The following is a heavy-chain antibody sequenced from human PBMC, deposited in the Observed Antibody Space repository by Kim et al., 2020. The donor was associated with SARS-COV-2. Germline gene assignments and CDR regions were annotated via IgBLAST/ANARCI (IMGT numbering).Heavy chain of an antibody. J-gene: IGHJ4*02. CDR2: LRSKTDGGPT. D-gene: IGHD6-19*01. V-gene: IGHV3-15*01. Sequence: GGSLRLSCATSGISLTNGWMTWVRLAPGKGLEWVGRLRSKTDGGPTDYAAPVKGRFFISRHDSKDTIYLQMTSLKTEDTGIYYCTTYTSGYCGDWGQGTLVTVSS. CDR1: GISLTNGW. CDR3: TTYTSGYCGD.